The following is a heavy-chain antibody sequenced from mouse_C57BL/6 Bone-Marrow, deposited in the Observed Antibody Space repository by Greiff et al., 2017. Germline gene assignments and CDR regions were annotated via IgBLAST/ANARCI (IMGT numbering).Heavy chain of an antibody. CDR2: ISRGGGST. CDR1: GFAFSSYD. J-gene: IGHJ2*01. V-gene: IGHV5-12-1*01. CDR3: ARVYYGYLYYFDY. D-gene: IGHD2-2*01. Sequence: EVQLVESGGGLVKPGGSLKLSCAASGFAFSSYDMSWVRQTPEKRLEWVAYISRGGGSTYYPDTVKGRFTISRDNAKNTLYLQMSSLKSEDTAMYYCARVYYGYLYYFDYWGQGTTLTVSS.